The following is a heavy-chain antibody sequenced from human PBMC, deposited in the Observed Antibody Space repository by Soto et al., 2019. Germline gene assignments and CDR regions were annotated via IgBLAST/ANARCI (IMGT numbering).Heavy chain of an antibody. J-gene: IGHJ5*02. D-gene: IGHD1-26*01. CDR2: ISSISGSGFKK. V-gene: IGHV6-1*01. Sequence: SQTLSLTCAISGDSVSGNSAAWNWIRQSPSRGLEWLEWISSISGSGFKKYYADSVKGRFTISRDNSKSTVYLELNNLSAEDTAVYHCAKNQGVELVPLATVDWFDPWGQGSVVTVSS. CDR1: GDSVSGNSAA. CDR3: AKNQGVELVPLATVDWFDP.